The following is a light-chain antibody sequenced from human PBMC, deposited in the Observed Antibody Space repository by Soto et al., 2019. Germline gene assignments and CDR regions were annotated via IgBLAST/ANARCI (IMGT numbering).Light chain of an antibody. CDR2: GSS. J-gene: IGKJ3*01. CDR1: QSISSNY. V-gene: IGKV3-20*01. Sequence: EIVLTQSPGTLSLSPGERATLSCWASQSISSNYLAWYQQKPGQPPRLLISGSSIRATGIPKRFSGSESGTNFILSISSLEQEDFAVFYCQQYGSSPFTFGPGTKVDFK. CDR3: QQYGSSPFT.